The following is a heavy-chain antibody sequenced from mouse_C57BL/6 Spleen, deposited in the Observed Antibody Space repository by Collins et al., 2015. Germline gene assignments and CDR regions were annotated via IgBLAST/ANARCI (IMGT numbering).Heavy chain of an antibody. Sequence: DVQLQESGPGLVKPSQSLSLTCSVTGYSITSGYYWNWIRQFPGNKLEWMGYISYDGSNNYNPSLKNRISITRDTSKNQFFLKLNSVTTEDTATYYCARGAYYSNYDYFDYWGQGTTLTVSS. V-gene: IGHV3-6*01. CDR1: GYSITSGYY. D-gene: IGHD2-5*01. CDR2: ISYDGSN. CDR3: ARGAYYSNYDYFDY. J-gene: IGHJ2*01.